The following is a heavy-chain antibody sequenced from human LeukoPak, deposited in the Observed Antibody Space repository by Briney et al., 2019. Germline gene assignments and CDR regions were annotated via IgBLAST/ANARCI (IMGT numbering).Heavy chain of an antibody. V-gene: IGHV1-46*01. CDR1: GYTFTDYY. CDR3: ARVYGVAGHRDTFYGMDV. J-gene: IGHJ6*04. CDR2: INPSGGST. D-gene: IGHD6-19*01. Sequence: ASVKVSCKASGYTFTDYYMHWVRRAPGQGFEWMGIINPSGGSTSYAQKFQGRVTMTRDTSTSTVYMELSSLRSGDTAVYYCARVYGVAGHRDTFYGMDVWGKGTTVTVSS.